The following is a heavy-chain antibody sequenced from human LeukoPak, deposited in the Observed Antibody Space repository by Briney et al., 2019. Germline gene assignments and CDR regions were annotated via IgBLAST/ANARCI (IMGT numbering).Heavy chain of an antibody. CDR1: GGSISSSNW. V-gene: IGHV4-4*02. Sequence: PSETLSLTCAVSGGSISSSNWWSWVRQPPGKGLEWIGEIYHSGSTYYNPSLKSRVTISVDTSKNQFSLKLSSVTAADTAVYYCASTIDSGGNYFDYWGQGTLVTVSS. CDR3: ASTIDSGGNYFDY. J-gene: IGHJ4*02. CDR2: IYHSGST. D-gene: IGHD2-15*01.